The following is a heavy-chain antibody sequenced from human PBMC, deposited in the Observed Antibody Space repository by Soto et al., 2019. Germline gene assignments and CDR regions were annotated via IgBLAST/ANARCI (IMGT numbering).Heavy chain of an antibody. CDR3: GRAIGRGIIRD. CDR2: IYSSGTFI. D-gene: IGHD3-10*01. V-gene: IGHV3-21*01. CDR1: GFIFRTYG. J-gene: IGHJ4*02. Sequence: EVQLVESGGGLVKPGGSLRLSCTASGFIFRTYGMTWVRQAPGKGLEWVSSIYSSGTFIYYADSVKGRFTISRDDAKNSLFLQMNSLRAEDTAVYYCGRAIGRGIIRDWGQGTLVTVSS.